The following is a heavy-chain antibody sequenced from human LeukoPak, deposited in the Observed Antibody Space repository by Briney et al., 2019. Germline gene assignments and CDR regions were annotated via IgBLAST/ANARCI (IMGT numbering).Heavy chain of an antibody. V-gene: IGHV7-4-1*02. D-gene: IGHD3-22*01. CDR1: GYTFSSCA. CDR2: IDTKTGNP. J-gene: IGHJ4*02. CDR3: AIHPSDSSGYFSY. Sequence: GSVKVSCKASGYTFSSCAINWVRQAPGQGLEYMGWIDTKTGNPTYAQGFTGRFVFSLDTSVSTAYLQISNLKAEDTAVYYCAIHPSDSSGYFSYWGQGALVTVSS.